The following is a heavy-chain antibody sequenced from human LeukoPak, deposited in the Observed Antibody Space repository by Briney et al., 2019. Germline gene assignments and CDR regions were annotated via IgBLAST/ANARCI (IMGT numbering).Heavy chain of an antibody. J-gene: IGHJ5*02. CDR3: ARRSPYNYGSGSYRGTGGFDP. CDR2: IYYSGST. CDR1: GGSISSGGYY. V-gene: IGHV4-31*03. D-gene: IGHD3-10*01. Sequence: SQTLSLTCTVSGGSISSGGYYWSWIRQHPGKGLEWIGYIYYSGSTYYNPSLKSRVIISVDTSKNQFSLRLSSVTAADTAVYYCARRSPYNYGSGSYRGTGGFDPWGQGTLVTVSS.